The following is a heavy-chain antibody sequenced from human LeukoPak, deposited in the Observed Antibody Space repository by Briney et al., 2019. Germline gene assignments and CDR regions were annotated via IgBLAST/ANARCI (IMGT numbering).Heavy chain of an antibody. Sequence: PSETLSLTCTVSGGSISGYYWNWIRQPPGKGLECIGYIYYSGSTNYNPSLKSRVTISVDTSKNQFSLRLNSVTAADTAVYYCARGYDSKSTYFDYWGQGTLVTVSS. J-gene: IGHJ4*02. CDR3: ARGYDSKSTYFDY. V-gene: IGHV4-59*01. CDR1: GGSISGYY. CDR2: IYYSGST. D-gene: IGHD5-12*01.